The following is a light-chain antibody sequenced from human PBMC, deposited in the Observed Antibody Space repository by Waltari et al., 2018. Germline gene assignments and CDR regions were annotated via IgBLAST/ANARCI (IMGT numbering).Light chain of an antibody. V-gene: IGKV3-11*01. Sequence: ALTQSPATLSLSPGERATLSCRASQSVNSYLAWYQQKPGQAPRLLIYGASNRATGIPARFSGSGSGTDFTLTISSLEPEDFAVYYCQQRKYWPPLTFGGGTKVEIK. CDR3: QQRKYWPPLT. J-gene: IGKJ4*01. CDR2: GAS. CDR1: QSVNSY.